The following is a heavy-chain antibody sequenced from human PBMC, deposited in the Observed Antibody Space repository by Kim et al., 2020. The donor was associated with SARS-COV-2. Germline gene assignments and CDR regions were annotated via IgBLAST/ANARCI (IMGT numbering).Heavy chain of an antibody. D-gene: IGHD6-19*01. CDR3: AKATGRAVAGTHFDY. CDR2: ISGSGGST. CDR1: GFTFSSYA. V-gene: IGHV3-23*01. Sequence: GGSLRLSCAASGFTFSSYAMSWVRQAPGKGLEWVSAISGSGGSTYYADSVKGRFTISRDNSKNTLYLQMNSLRAEDTAVYYCAKATGRAVAGTHFDYWGQGTLVTVSS. J-gene: IGHJ4*02.